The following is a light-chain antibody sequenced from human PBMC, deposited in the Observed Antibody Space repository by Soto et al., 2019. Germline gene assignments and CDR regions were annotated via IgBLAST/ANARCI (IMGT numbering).Light chain of an antibody. CDR3: QQSYLGFT. J-gene: IGKJ3*01. Sequence: DIQMTQSPSSLSASVGDRVTITCRASQSISSDLNWYQQKQGKAPKLLIYAASSLQSGVPSRFSGSGSGTDFTLTISRLQPEDFATYYCQQSYLGFTFGPGTKVDIK. CDR1: QSISSD. CDR2: AAS. V-gene: IGKV1-39*01.